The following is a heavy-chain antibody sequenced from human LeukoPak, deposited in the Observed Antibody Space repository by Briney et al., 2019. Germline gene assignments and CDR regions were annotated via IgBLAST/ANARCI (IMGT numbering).Heavy chain of an antibody. J-gene: IGHJ4*02. CDR3: ARAKLLWFGELPKREKSFDY. Sequence: GGSLRLSCAASGFIVNNNYMSWVRQAPGKGLEWVSGIYSDDTTYYADSVRGRFTISRDNSKNTLYLQMNSLRAEDTAVYYCARAKLLWFGELPKREKSFDYWGQGTLVTVSS. CDR2: IYSDDTT. V-gene: IGHV3-53*01. D-gene: IGHD3-10*01. CDR1: GFIVNNNY.